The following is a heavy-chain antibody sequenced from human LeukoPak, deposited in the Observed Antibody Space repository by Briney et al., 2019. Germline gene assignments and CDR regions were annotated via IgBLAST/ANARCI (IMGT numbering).Heavy chain of an antibody. CDR3: ARGSSGYDWSPFDY. Sequence: GPSVKVSCKASGGTFSSYAISWVRQAPGQGLEWMGIINPSGGSTSYAQKFQGRVTMTRDTSTSTVYMELSSLRSEDTAVYYCARGSSGYDWSPFDYWGQGTLVTVSS. CDR1: GGTFSSYA. J-gene: IGHJ4*02. CDR2: INPSGGST. D-gene: IGHD5-12*01. V-gene: IGHV1-46*01.